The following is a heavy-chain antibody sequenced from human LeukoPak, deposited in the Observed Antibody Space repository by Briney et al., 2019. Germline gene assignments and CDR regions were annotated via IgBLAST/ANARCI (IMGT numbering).Heavy chain of an antibody. CDR2: INYSGST. CDR3: ARWYYDSSGYRYFDY. CDR1: GFTFSDYY. V-gene: IGHV4-59*01. J-gene: IGHJ4*02. D-gene: IGHD3-22*01. Sequence: LRLSCAASGFTFSDYYMSWIRQPPGKGLEWIGNINYSGSTKYNPSLKSRVTISVDTSKNQFSLKLSSVTAADTAVYYCARWYYDSSGYRYFDYWGQGTLVTVSS.